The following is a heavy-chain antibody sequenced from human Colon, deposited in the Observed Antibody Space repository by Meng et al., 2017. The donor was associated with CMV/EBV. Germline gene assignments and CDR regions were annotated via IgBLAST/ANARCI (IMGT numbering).Heavy chain of an antibody. CDR2: INQDGSVK. CDR3: ARATYYYDDSAFGH. CDR1: GFAFGTYG. V-gene: IGHV3-7*04. Sequence: GGSLRLSCAASGFAFGTYGMHWVRQAPGKGLEWVANINQDGSVKYYVDALKGRFTISRDNAENSLYLQMNSLMAEDTAVYYCARATYYYDDSAFGHWGQGTLVTVSS. J-gene: IGHJ4*02. D-gene: IGHD3-22*01.